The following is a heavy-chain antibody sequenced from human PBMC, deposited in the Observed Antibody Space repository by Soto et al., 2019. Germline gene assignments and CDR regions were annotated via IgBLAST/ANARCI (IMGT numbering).Heavy chain of an antibody. CDR1: GYTFTSYD. Sequence: ASVKVSCKASGYTFTSYDINWVRQATGQGLEWMGWMNPNSGNTGYAQKFQGRVTMTRNTSISTAYMELSSLRSEDTAVYYCARGGGIAVAGYYYGMDVWGQGTTVTVSS. J-gene: IGHJ6*02. V-gene: IGHV1-8*01. CDR3: ARGGGIAVAGYYYGMDV. D-gene: IGHD6-19*01. CDR2: MNPNSGNT.